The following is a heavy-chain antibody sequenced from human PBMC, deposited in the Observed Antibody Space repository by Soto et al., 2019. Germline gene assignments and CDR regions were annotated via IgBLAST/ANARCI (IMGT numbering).Heavy chain of an antibody. V-gene: IGHV3-74*01. CDR2: IKTDGSST. D-gene: IGHD5-18*01. J-gene: IGHJ4*02. CDR3: AKREGNTYGLFH. CDR1: GFSFSNYW. Sequence: EVQLVESGGGLVQPGGSLRLSCAASGFSFSNYWIHWVRQAPGKGLVWVSRIKTDGSSTDYAASVKGRFTISRDNAKNTRYLQMNSLTAEDTAVYYCAKREGNTYGLFHWGQGTLVTVSS.